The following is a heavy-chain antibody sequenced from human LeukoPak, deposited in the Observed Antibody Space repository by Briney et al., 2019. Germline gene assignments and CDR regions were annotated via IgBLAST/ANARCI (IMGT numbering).Heavy chain of an antibody. D-gene: IGHD3-3*01. CDR2: IYYSGST. CDR1: GGSISSYY. V-gene: IGHV4-59*01. CDR3: ARDGGYDPPYYFAY. J-gene: IGHJ4*02. Sequence: SETLSLTCTVSGGSISSYYWSWIRQPPGKGLEWIGYIYYSGSTNYNPSLKSRVTISVDTSKNQFSLKLSSVTAADSAVYYCARDGGYDPPYYFAYWGQGTLVTVSS.